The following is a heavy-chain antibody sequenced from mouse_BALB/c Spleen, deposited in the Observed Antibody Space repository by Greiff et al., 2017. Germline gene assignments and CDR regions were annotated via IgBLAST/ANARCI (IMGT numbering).Heavy chain of an antibody. CDR3: ARRDYDYDY. J-gene: IGHJ2*01. CDR2: IDPSDSET. CDR1: GYSFTSYW. Sequence: VQLQQSGPQLVRPGASVKISCKASGYSFTSYWMHWVKQRPGQGLEWIGMIDPSDSETRLNQKFKDKATLTVDKSSSTAYMQLSSPTSEDSAVYYCARRDYDYDYWGQGTTLTVSS. D-gene: IGHD2-4*01. V-gene: IGHV1S127*01.